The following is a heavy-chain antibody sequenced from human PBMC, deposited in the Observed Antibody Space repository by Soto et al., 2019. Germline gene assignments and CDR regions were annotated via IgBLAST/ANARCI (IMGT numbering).Heavy chain of an antibody. CDR3: ARDPIDYGDYVKNPATKRPFDY. D-gene: IGHD4-17*01. CDR1: GGTFSSYA. V-gene: IGHV1-69*12. CDR2: IIPIFGTA. J-gene: IGHJ4*02. Sequence: QVQLVQSGAEVKKPGSSVKVSCKASGGTFSSYAISWVRQAPGQGLEWMGGIIPIFGTANYAQKFQXXXPSTADESTSXXYXEXXSLRSEDTAVYYCARDPIDYGDYVKNPATKRPFDYWGQGTLVTVSS.